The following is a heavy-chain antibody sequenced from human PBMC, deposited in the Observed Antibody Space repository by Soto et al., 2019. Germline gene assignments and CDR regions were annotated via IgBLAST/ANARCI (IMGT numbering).Heavy chain of an antibody. CDR2: IRSKANSYAT. Sequence: VGSLRLSCAASGFTFSGSAMHWVRQASGKGLEWVGRIRSKANSYATAYAASVKGRFTISRDDSKNTAYLQMNSLKTEDTAVYYCTGNLHGYNRIYYFDYWGQGTLVTVSS. D-gene: IGHD1-1*01. J-gene: IGHJ4*02. CDR1: GFTFSGSA. V-gene: IGHV3-73*01. CDR3: TGNLHGYNRIYYFDY.